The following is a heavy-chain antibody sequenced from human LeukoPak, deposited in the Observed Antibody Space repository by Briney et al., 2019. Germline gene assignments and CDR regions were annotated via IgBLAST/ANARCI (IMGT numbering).Heavy chain of an antibody. V-gene: IGHV3-74*01. CDR2: INTDGSST. CDR1: GFTFSSYW. CDR3: AREGSYSGAFDI. D-gene: IGHD1-26*01. J-gene: IGHJ3*02. Sequence: GGSLRLSCAASGFTFSSYWMHWVRQAPGKGLVWVSRINTDGSSTSYADSVKGRFTISRDNAKNTLYLQMNSLRAEDTAVYYCAREGSYSGAFDIWGQGTMVTVSS.